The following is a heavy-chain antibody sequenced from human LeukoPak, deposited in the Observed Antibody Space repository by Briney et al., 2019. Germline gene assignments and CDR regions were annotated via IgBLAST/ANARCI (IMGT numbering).Heavy chain of an antibody. V-gene: IGHV4-59*12. Sequence: PSETLSLTCTVSGGSISSYYWSWIRQPPGKGLEWIGYNHYSGSTNYNPSLKSRVTMSVDTSKNQFSLKLSSVTAADTAVYYCARTRYSSSWYMGGAFDIWGQGTMVTVSS. CDR1: GGSISSYY. D-gene: IGHD6-13*01. CDR3: ARTRYSSSWYMGGAFDI. CDR2: NHYSGST. J-gene: IGHJ3*02.